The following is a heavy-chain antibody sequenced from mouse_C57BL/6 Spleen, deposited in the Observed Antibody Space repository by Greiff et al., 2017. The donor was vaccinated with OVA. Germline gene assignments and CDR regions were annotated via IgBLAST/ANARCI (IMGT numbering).Heavy chain of an antibody. J-gene: IGHJ1*03. CDR1: GYSITSGYY. Sequence: EVKLQESGPGLVKPSQSLSLTCSVTGYSITSGYYWNWIRQFPGNKLEWMGYISYDGSNNYNPSLKNRISITRDTSKNQFFLKLNSVTTEDTATYYCARGDPYWYFDVWGTGTTVTVSS. V-gene: IGHV3-6*01. CDR2: ISYDGSN. CDR3: ARGDPYWYFDV.